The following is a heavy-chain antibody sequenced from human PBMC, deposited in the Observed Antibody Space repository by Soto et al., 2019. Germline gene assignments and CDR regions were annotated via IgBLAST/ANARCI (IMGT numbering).Heavy chain of an antibody. V-gene: IGHV4-34*01. CDR3: ARVDEYSSSSSHLDY. CDR2: INHSGST. Sequence: SETLSLTCAVYGGSFSGYYWSWIRQPPGKVLEWIGEINHSGSTNYNPSLKSRVTISVDTSKNQFSLKLSSVTAADTAVYYCARVDEYSSSSSHLDYWGQGTLVTVSS. D-gene: IGHD6-6*01. J-gene: IGHJ4*02. CDR1: GGSFSGYY.